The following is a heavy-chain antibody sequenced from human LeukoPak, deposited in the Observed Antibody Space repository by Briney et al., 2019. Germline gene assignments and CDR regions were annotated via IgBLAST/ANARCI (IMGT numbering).Heavy chain of an antibody. Sequence: SETLSLTCTVSGGSISSSSYYWGWIRQPPGKGLEWIGEINHSGSTNYNPSLKSRVTISVDTSKNQFSLKLSSVTAADTAVYYCARGRTRKKMVRGVIIWFDPWGQGTLVTVSS. CDR1: GGSISSSSYY. D-gene: IGHD3-10*01. V-gene: IGHV4-39*07. CDR3: ARGRTRKKMVRGVIIWFDP. J-gene: IGHJ5*02. CDR2: INHSGST.